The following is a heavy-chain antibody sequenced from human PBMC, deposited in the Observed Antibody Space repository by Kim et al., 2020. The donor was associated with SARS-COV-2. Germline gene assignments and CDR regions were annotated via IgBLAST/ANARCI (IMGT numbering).Heavy chain of an antibody. J-gene: IGHJ5*02. CDR3: ARGREFSVFGVVIMRNWFDP. Sequence: RVTISVDTSKNQFSLKLSSVTAADTAVYYCARGREFSVFGVVIMRNWFDPWGQGTLVTVSS. V-gene: IGHV4-59*09. D-gene: IGHD3-3*01.